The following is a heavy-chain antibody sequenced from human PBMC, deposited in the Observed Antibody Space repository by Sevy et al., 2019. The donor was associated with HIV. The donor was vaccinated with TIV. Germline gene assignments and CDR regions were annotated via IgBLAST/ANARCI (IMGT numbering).Heavy chain of an antibody. CDR2: IVVGSGNT. J-gene: IGHJ3*02. Sequence: AAVKVSCKASGFTFTSSAVQWVRQARGQRLEWIGWIVVGSGNTNYAQKFQERVTITRDMSTSTAYMELSSLRSEDTAVYYCAADPGIAARPGAFDIWGQGTMVTVSS. D-gene: IGHD6-6*01. CDR1: GFTFTSSA. CDR3: AADPGIAARPGAFDI. V-gene: IGHV1-58*01.